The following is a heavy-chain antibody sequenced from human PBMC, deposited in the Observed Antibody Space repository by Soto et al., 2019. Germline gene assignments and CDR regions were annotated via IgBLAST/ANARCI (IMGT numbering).Heavy chain of an antibody. CDR3: ARDYSSSWYRGYMEV. J-gene: IGHJ6*03. V-gene: IGHV4-4*02. D-gene: IGHD6-13*01. CDR2: IYHSGST. Sequence: QVQLQESGPGLVKPSGTLSLTCAVSSGSISIRNWWRWVRQPPGKGLAWIGEIYHSGSTNYNPSLKSRVYISVEKSKNRYALKLSSVTAADTAVYYCARDYSSSWYRGYMEVLGKRTTVTLAS. CDR1: SGSISIRNW.